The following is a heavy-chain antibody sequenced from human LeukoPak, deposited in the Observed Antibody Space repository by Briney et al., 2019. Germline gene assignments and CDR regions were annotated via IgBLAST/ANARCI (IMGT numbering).Heavy chain of an antibody. CDR3: AKGAHYHDSSEGFDY. D-gene: IGHD3-22*01. V-gene: IGHV1-2*02. J-gene: IGHJ4*02. Sequence: ASVKVSCKASVYTFTPYYMHWVRQAPGQGLEWRGWINPNSGGTNYAQKFQGRVTMTRDTSISTAYMELSRLRSDDTAVYYCAKGAHYHDSSEGFDYWGQGTLVTVSS. CDR1: VYTFTPYY. CDR2: INPNSGGT.